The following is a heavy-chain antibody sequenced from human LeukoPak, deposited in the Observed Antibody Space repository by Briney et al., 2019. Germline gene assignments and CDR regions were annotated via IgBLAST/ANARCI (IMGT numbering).Heavy chain of an antibody. CDR1: GFTFDDYA. CDR3: AKDTGLRLGELSQFDY. J-gene: IGHJ4*02. CDR2: ISWNSGSI. V-gene: IGHV3-9*01. D-gene: IGHD3-16*02. Sequence: PGRSLRLSCAASGFTFDDYAMHWVRQAPGKGLEWVSGISWNSGSIGYADSVKGRFTISRDNAKNSLYLQMNSLRAGDTALYYCAKDTGLRLGELSQFDYWGQGTLVTVSS.